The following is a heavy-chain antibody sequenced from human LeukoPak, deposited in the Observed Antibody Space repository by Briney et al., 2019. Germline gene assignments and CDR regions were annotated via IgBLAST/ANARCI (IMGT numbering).Heavy chain of an antibody. Sequence: GGSLRLSCAASGFTFSSYGMHWVRQAPGKGLEWVAFMSYGGSNKYYADSVKGRFTISRDNSKNTLYLQMNSLRAEDTAVYYCAKESNEYYYDSSGSFQHWGQGTLVTVSS. V-gene: IGHV3-30*18. J-gene: IGHJ1*01. CDR2: MSYGGSNK. CDR3: AKESNEYYYDSSGSFQH. D-gene: IGHD3-22*01. CDR1: GFTFSSYG.